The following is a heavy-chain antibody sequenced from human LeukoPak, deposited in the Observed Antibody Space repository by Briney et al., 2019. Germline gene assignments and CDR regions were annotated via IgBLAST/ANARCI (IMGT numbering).Heavy chain of an antibody. CDR1: GFTFDDYA. D-gene: IGHD6-19*01. V-gene: IGHV3-9*01. CDR3: AKGERKWLARQPDY. J-gene: IGHJ4*02. Sequence: GGSLRRSCAASGFTFDDYAMHRVRQAPGKGLEWVSGISWNSGSIGYADSVKGRFTISRDNAKNSLYLQMNSLRPEDTVFYYCAKGERKWLARQPDYWGQGTLVIVSS. CDR2: ISWNSGSI.